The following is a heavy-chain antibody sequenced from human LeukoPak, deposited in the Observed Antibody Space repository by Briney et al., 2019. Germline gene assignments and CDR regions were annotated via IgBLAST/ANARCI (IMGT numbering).Heavy chain of an antibody. CDR3: ARAAYSGSYHSDY. CDR1: GGSVSSGSYY. Sequence: PSETLSLTCTVSGGSVSSGSYYWSWIRQLPGKGLEWIGYIYYSGSTNYNPSLKSRVTISVDTSKNQFSLKLSSVTAADTAVYYCARAAYSGSYHSDYWGQGTLVTVSS. J-gene: IGHJ4*02. D-gene: IGHD1-26*01. V-gene: IGHV4-61*01. CDR2: IYYSGST.